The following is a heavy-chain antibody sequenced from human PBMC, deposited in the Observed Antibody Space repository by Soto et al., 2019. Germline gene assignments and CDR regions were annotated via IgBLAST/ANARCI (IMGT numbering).Heavy chain of an antibody. CDR1: GYTFTEYF. D-gene: IGHD6-6*01. J-gene: IGHJ5*02. CDR2: ISAYNGNT. V-gene: IGHV1-18*04. CDR3: ARDPSSARSRFDP. Sequence: AVVKVYCRASGYTFTEYFIHRARQSPGQGLEWMGWISAYNGNTNYAQKLQGRVTMTTDTSTSTAYMELRSLRSDETAVYYCARDPSSARSRFDPWGQGSLVTVSS.